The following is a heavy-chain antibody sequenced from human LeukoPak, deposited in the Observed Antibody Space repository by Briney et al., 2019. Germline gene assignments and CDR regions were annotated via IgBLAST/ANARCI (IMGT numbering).Heavy chain of an antibody. CDR1: GFIFSSYG. CDR2: ISGSGDYT. CDR3: AKDIVVDPYYFDY. Sequence: GGSLRLSCAASGFIFSSYGMSWVRQAPGKGLEWVSAISGSGDYTYYADSVRGRFTISRDNSKNTLYLQMNSLRAEDTAVYYCAKDIVVDPYYFDYWGQGTLVTVSS. J-gene: IGHJ4*02. D-gene: IGHD2-15*01. V-gene: IGHV3-23*01.